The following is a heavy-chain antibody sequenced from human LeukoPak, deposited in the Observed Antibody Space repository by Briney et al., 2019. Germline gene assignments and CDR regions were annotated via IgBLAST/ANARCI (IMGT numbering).Heavy chain of an antibody. J-gene: IGHJ5*02. CDR3: ARVNPEDGNYYGSGSYLNWFDP. Sequence: SETLSRTCTVSGGSISSSSYYWGWIRQPPGKGLEWIGSSDYSGSTYYHPSLKSRVTISVDTSKNQFSLKLSSVTAADTAVYYCARVNPEDGNYYGSGSYLNWFDPWGQGTLVTVSS. CDR1: GGSISSSSYY. CDR2: SDYSGST. D-gene: IGHD3-10*01. V-gene: IGHV4-39*07.